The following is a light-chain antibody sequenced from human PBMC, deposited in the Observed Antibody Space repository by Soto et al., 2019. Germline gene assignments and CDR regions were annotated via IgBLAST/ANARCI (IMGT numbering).Light chain of an antibody. CDR1: SSNIGTNT. J-gene: IGLJ2*01. CDR3: AAWDVSLVV. Sequence: QSVLTQPPSASGTPGQRFTISCSGSSSNIGTNTVIWYQQLPGAAPKLLIYSDNQRPSGVPDRFSGSKSGTSAPLAISGLQSEYEADYYCAAWDVSLVVFGGGTKLIVL. V-gene: IGLV1-44*01. CDR2: SDN.